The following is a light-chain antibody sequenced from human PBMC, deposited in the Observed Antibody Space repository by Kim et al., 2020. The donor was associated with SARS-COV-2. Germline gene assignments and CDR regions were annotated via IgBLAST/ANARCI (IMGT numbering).Light chain of an antibody. CDR1: TGAVTSGHF. CDR2: ATS. CDR3: LLHYNGVRV. V-gene: IGLV7-43*01. J-gene: IGLJ3*02. Sequence: PGGTVTLSCASSTGAVTSGHFPSWFQHKPGQAPRPLLYATSNKHSWTPARFSGSLLGGKALLTLSGVQPEDEADYYCLLHYNGVRVFGGGTQLTVL.